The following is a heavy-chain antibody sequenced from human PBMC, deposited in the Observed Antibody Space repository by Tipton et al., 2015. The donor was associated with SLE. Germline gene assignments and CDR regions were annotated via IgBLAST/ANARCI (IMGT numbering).Heavy chain of an antibody. Sequence: TLSLTCTVSGGSITSYYWSWIRQPAGKGLEWIGRIYTSGSTNYNPSLKSRVTLSVDTSKNQFSLKLSSVTAADTAVYYCARAGAFLTGYYDYWGQGTLVTVSS. CDR3: ARAGAFLTGYYDY. V-gene: IGHV4-4*07. J-gene: IGHJ4*02. D-gene: IGHD3-9*01. CDR1: GGSITSYY. CDR2: IYTSGST.